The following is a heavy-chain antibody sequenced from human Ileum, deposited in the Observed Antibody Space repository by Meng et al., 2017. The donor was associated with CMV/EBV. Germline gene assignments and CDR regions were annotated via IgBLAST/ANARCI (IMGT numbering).Heavy chain of an antibody. CDR3: AKDPYSTSWYYFDC. D-gene: IGHD6-13*01. J-gene: IGHJ4*02. CDR2: INEDGSEK. V-gene: IGHV3-7*01. Sequence: GGSLRLSCAASRFTFSNYWVRWVRRAPGQGLEWVASINEDGSEKYYVDSVKGRFTISRDNSKNTLYLQMNSLRAEDTAVYYCAKDPYSTSWYYFDCWGQGTLVTVSS. CDR1: RFTFSNYW.